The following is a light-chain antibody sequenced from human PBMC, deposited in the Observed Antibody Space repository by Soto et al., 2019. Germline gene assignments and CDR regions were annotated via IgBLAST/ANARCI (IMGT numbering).Light chain of an antibody. CDR3: QQHARSPLT. CDR1: QSVGNN. CDR2: EAS. Sequence: EIVLTQSPATLSLSPGERATLSCRASQSVGNNLAWYQQKPGQAPGLLIYEASTRATGIPARFSGSGSGTDFTLTTSSPEPEDCAVYYSQQHARSPLTIGGGPKVEIK. V-gene: IGKV3-11*01. J-gene: IGKJ4*01.